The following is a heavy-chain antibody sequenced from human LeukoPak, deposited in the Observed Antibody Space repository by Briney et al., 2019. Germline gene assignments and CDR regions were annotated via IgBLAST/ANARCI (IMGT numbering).Heavy chain of an antibody. V-gene: IGHV1-24*01. CDR2: FEPEEGKHGET. CDR3: ATDRLEIYALHI. J-gene: IGHJ3*02. D-gene: IGHD1-1*01. Sequence: ASVKVSCRVSGYSLSDLSIHWVRHVPGKGLEWMGGFEPEEGKHGETIYAQKFEGRLTLTEDTATDTAYMELVSLTSADTAVYYCATDRLEIYALHIWGQGTVVTVSS. CDR1: GYSLSDLS.